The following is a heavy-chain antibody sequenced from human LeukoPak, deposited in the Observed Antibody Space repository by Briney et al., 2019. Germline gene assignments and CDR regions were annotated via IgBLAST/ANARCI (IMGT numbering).Heavy chain of an antibody. J-gene: IGHJ4*02. CDR1: GYTFIGYY. Sequence: ASVKVSCKASGYTFIGYYLHWVRQAPGQGLQWMGWINPHNGDTNYAQKFQGRVTMTRDTSITTAYMELSRLKSDDTAVYYCATVRDIVVGGGPYYFDYWGQGALVTVSS. D-gene: IGHD2-15*01. CDR2: INPHNGDT. CDR3: ATVRDIVVGGGPYYFDY. V-gene: IGHV1-2*02.